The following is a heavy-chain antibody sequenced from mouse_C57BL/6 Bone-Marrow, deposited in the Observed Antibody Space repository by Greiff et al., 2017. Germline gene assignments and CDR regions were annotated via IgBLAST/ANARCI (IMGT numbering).Heavy chain of an antibody. CDR2: IYPGSGST. CDR1: GYTFTSYW. CDR3: ARARGLYGYDGLDY. V-gene: IGHV1-55*01. D-gene: IGHD2-2*01. J-gene: IGHJ2*01. Sequence: QVQLKQPGAELVKPGASVKMSCKASGYTFTSYWITWVKQRPGHGLEWIGDIYPGSGSTNYNEKFKSKATLTVDTSSSTAYMQLSSLTSEDSAVYDCARARGLYGYDGLDYWGQGTTLRVSS.